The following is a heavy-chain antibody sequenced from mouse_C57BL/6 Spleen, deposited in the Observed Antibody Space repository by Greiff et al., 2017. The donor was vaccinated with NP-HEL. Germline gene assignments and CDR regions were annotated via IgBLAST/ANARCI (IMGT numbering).Heavy chain of an antibody. J-gene: IGHJ3*01. CDR2: IYPGSGNT. Sequence: QVQLKESGAELVRPGASVKLSCKASGYTFTDYYINWVKQRPGQGLEWIARIYPGSGNTYYNEKFKGKATLTAEKSSSTAYMQLSSLTSEDSAVYFCARQDYSNYDWFAYWGQGTLVTVSA. V-gene: IGHV1-76*01. CDR1: GYTFTDYY. D-gene: IGHD2-5*01. CDR3: ARQDYSNYDWFAY.